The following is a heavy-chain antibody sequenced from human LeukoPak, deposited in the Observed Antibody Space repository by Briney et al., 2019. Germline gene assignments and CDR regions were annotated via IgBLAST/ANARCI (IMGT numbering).Heavy chain of an antibody. D-gene: IGHD4-17*01. CDR2: ISSRSVYI. J-gene: IGHJ4*02. CDR3: ARSRTTVTKDPLDS. CDR1: GFTFSSYI. V-gene: IGHV3-21*01. Sequence: GGSLRLSCAASGFTFSSYIMNWVRQAPGKGLEWVSAISSRSVYIYSADSVRGRFTISRDDAENSLFLQMNSLRAEDTAVYYCARSRTTVTKDPLDSWGQGTLVTVSS.